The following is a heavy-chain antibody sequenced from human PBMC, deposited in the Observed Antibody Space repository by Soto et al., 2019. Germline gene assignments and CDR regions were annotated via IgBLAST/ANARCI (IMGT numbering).Heavy chain of an antibody. CDR1: GGTFSSYA. CDR3: APGGHHAWGYGRGG. Sequence: GASVKVSCKASGGTFSSYAISWVRQAPGQGLEWMGGIIPIFGTANYAQKFQGRVTITADESTSTAYMELSSLRSEDTAVYYCAPGGHHAWGYGRGGWGQVNTIAVSS. V-gene: IGHV1-69*13. J-gene: IGHJ6*02. CDR2: IIPIFGTA. D-gene: IGHD7-27*01.